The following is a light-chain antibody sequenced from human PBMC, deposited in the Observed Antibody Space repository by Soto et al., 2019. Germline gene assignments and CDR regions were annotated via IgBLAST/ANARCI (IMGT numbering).Light chain of an antibody. CDR1: SSDVGFSNY. CDR3: AAWDDSLRGL. CDR2: SDN. Sequence: QSALTQPASVSGSPGQSITISCSGTSSDVGFSNYVSWYQKHPDKAPKLLIYSDNQRPSGVPDRFSGSKFGTSASLAISGLRSEDEANYYCAAWDDSLRGLFGGGTKLTVL. V-gene: IGLV1-47*02. J-gene: IGLJ3*02.